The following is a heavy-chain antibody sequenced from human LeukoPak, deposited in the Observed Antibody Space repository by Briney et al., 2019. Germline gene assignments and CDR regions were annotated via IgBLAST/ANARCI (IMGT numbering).Heavy chain of an antibody. CDR1: GYNFNGYG. J-gene: IGHJ4*01. V-gene: IGHV1-18*01. CDR2: IDPSNGNI. D-gene: IGHD3-9*01. CDR3: ARDGVTGHFEW. Sequence: ASVKVSCKASGYNFNGYGVCWVRQAPGQGLEWIGWIDPSNGNIKYAEKVQDRVTMTTDTSTSTAYMDLRSLRSDDTAVYYCARDGVTGHFEWWGRGTLITVSS.